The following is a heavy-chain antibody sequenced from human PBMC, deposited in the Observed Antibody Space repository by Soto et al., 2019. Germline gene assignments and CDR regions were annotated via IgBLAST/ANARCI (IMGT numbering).Heavy chain of an antibody. CDR1: GYTFTSYG. D-gene: IGHD2-21*02. CDR2: ISAFNGNT. V-gene: IGHV1-18*04. Sequence: ASVKVSCKASGYTFTSYGISWVRQAPGQGLEWMGWISAFNGNTNYAQKLQGRVTMTTDTSTSTAYMELRSLRSDDTAVYYCARDPRGYCGGDCPYYYYYYGMDVWGQGTTVTVSS. CDR3: ARDPRGYCGGDCPYYYYYYGMDV. J-gene: IGHJ6*02.